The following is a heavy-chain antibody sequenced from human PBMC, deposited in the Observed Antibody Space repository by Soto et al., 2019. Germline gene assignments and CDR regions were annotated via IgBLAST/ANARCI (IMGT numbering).Heavy chain of an antibody. V-gene: IGHV4-61*01. D-gene: IGHD3-3*01. CDR3: ARDFDYFDN. CDR1: GGSFKSGSYY. Sequence: LSLTCTVSGGSFKSGSYYWSWIRQPPGKGLEWIGYVYHTGRTNYNPSLKSRVSISMDTPKSQFSLDLDSVTAADTAVYFCARDFDYFDNWGQGTLVTAPQ. CDR2: VYHTGRT. J-gene: IGHJ4*02.